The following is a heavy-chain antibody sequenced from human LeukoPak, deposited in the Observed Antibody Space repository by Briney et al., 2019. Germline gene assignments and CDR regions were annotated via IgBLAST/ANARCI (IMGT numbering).Heavy chain of an antibody. V-gene: IGHV3-7*01. CDR3: VKVAKYYYGSETYYFFEH. Sequence: GGPLRLSCVVSGFTFSSYEMNWVRQAPGKGLEWVANINQDGTEKYYVDSVKGRFTISRDNAKNSLYLQMNSLRVEDTAIYYCVKVAKYYYGSETYYFFEHWGQGTPVTASS. J-gene: IGHJ4*02. CDR1: GFTFSSYE. CDR2: INQDGTEK. D-gene: IGHD3-10*01.